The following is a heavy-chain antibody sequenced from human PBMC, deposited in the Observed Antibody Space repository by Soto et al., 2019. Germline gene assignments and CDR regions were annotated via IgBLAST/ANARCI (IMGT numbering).Heavy chain of an antibody. CDR2: INAGNGNT. CDR3: ARSDGALGDY. D-gene: IGHD4-17*01. CDR1: GYTFTSYA. Sequence: HVQLVQSGAEVKKPGASVKVSCKASGYTFTSYAMHWVRQAPGQRLERMGWINAGNGNTKYSQKFQGRFNITRDTSASTAYMELSSLRSEDTAVYYCARSDGALGDYWGQGTLVTVSS. J-gene: IGHJ4*02. V-gene: IGHV1-3*01.